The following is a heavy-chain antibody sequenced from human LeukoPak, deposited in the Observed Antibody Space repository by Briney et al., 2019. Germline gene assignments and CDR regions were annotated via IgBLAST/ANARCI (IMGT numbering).Heavy chain of an antibody. CDR3: AKYSGSYFDY. CDR1: GFTFSSYG. CDR2: ISYDGSNK. D-gene: IGHD1-26*01. Sequence: PGGSLRLSCAASGFTFSSYGMHWVRQAPGKGLEWVAVISYDGSNKYYADSVKGRFTISRDNSKNTLYLQMNSLRAVDTAVYYCAKYSGSYFDYWGQGTLVTVSS. V-gene: IGHV3-30*18. J-gene: IGHJ4*02.